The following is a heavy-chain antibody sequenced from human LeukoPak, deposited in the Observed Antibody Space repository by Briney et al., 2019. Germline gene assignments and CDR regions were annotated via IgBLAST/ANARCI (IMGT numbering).Heavy chain of an antibody. Sequence: GGALRLSCAASGFTFRSYWMHWVRQAPGKGLVRVSRIKSDGSTNYVESVKGRFTISRDNAKNTVSLQINSLRAEDTGVYYCARAPSEIGGYYPEYFRHWGQGTLVTVSS. J-gene: IGHJ1*01. CDR2: IKSDGST. V-gene: IGHV3-74*01. CDR1: GFTFRSYW. CDR3: ARAPSEIGGYYPEYFRH. D-gene: IGHD3-22*01.